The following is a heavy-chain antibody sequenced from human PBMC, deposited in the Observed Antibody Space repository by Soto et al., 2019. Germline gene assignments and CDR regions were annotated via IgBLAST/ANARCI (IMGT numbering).Heavy chain of an antibody. CDR2: ISGSGAST. V-gene: IGHV3-23*01. Sequence: GRSVRLSCAASGFTFSSYSMRWVRQAPGEGLEWGSAISGSGASTYYADSVKGRLTISRVNSKNTLHLQRNSLRAEDTAVYYCARAAGLRHPSDYWGQGTLVNVSS. CDR3: ARAAGLRHPSDY. CDR1: GFTFSSYS. D-gene: IGHD4-17*01. J-gene: IGHJ4*02.